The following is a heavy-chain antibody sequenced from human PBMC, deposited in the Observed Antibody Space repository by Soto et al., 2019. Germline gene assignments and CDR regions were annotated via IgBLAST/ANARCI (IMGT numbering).Heavy chain of an antibody. V-gene: IGHV2-70*11. CDR3: ARIRGGYDIYYYGMDV. D-gene: IGHD5-12*01. Sequence: SGPTLVNPTRTLTLTCTFSGFSLSTSGMCVSWIRQPPGKALEWLARIDWDDDKYYSTSLKTRLTISKDTSKNQVVLTMTNMDPVDTATYYCARIRGGYDIYYYGMDVWGQGTTVTVSS. J-gene: IGHJ6*02. CDR1: GFSLSTSGMC. CDR2: IDWDDDK.